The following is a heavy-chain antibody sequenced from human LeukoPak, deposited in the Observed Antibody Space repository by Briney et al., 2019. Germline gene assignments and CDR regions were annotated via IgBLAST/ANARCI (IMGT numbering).Heavy chain of an antibody. CDR1: GCTFSSYA. CDR2: IIPIFGTA. Sequence: GSSVTVSCKSSGCTFSSYAISWVRQAPGQGLEWMGGIIPIFGTANYAQKFQGRVTINTDESTSTAYMELSSLRSEDTAVYYCARGPPYSGSTEFDYWGQGTLVTVSS. J-gene: IGHJ4*02. V-gene: IGHV1-69*05. D-gene: IGHD1-26*01. CDR3: ARGPPYSGSTEFDY.